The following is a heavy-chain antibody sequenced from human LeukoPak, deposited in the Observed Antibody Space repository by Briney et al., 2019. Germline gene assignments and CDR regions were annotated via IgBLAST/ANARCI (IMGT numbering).Heavy chain of an antibody. CDR1: GFTVSSYE. D-gene: IGHD6-13*01. CDR2: ISSSGINM. CDR3: AHISSNWPDY. J-gene: IGHJ4*02. V-gene: IGHV3-48*03. Sequence: PGGSLKLSCAVSGFTVSSYEVNWVRQAPGKGLEWVSQISSSGINMYYADSVKGRFTISRDNSKNTLYLQMNSLRAEDTAVYYCAHISSNWPDYWGQGTLVTVSS.